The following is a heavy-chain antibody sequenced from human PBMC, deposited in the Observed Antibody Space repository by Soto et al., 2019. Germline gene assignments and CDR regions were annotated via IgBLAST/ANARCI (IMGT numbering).Heavy chain of an antibody. D-gene: IGHD3-10*01. CDR2: IGTAGDT. CDR1: GFTFSSYD. J-gene: IGHJ4*02. CDR3: ARGWGEYSFGSGGFGY. Sequence: EVQLVESGGGLVQPGGSLRLSCAASGFTFSSYDMHWVRQATGKGLEWVSAIGTAGDTYYPGSVKGRFTISRENAKNSLYLQMDSLRAEDTGVYYCARGWGEYSFGSGGFGYWGQGTLVTVSS. V-gene: IGHV3-13*01.